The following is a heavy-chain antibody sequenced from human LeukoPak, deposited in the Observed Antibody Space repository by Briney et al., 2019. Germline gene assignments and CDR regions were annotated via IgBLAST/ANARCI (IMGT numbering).Heavy chain of an antibody. V-gene: IGHV4-59*12. CDR3: ARAREAATIDS. Sequence: KPSETLSLTCTVSGGSISSYYWSWIRQPPGKGLEWIGYIYYSGSTNYNPSLKSRVTISVDTSKNQFSLKLRSVTAADTAVYYCARAREAATIDSWGQGTLVTVSS. CDR2: IYYSGST. CDR1: GGSISSYY. J-gene: IGHJ4*02. D-gene: IGHD6-25*01.